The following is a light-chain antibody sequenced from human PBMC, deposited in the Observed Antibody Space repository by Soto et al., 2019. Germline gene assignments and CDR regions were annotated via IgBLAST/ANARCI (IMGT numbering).Light chain of an antibody. CDR3: HQYNNWPPWT. J-gene: IGKJ1*01. V-gene: IGKV3-15*01. Sequence: EIVLTQSPGTLSLSPWERATLSCRASQSVSSNLAWYQQKPGQAPRLLIYDASTRATGIPARFSGSGSGTEFTLTISSLQSEDFAVYYCHQYNNWPPWTFGQGTKVDIK. CDR2: DAS. CDR1: QSVSSN.